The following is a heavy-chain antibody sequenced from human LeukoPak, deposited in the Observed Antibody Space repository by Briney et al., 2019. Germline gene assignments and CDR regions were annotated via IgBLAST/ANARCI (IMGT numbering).Heavy chain of an antibody. CDR2: LNPSGGSS. Sequence: GASAKVSCKASGYSFTSYYMHWVRQAPGQGLEWMAILNPSGGSSNYAQKFQGRATLTRATSTGTVYMELSSLRSEDTAVYYCASVYKHGMDVWGQGTTVIVSS. CDR1: GYSFTSYY. CDR3: ASVYKHGMDV. J-gene: IGHJ6*02. D-gene: IGHD5-24*01. V-gene: IGHV1-46*01.